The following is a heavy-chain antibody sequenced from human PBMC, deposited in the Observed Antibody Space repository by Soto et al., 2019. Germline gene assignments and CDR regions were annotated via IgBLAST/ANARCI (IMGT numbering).Heavy chain of an antibody. V-gene: IGHV4-61*01. CDR3: ARGKFPFTFDY. D-gene: IGHD3-10*01. CDR1: GGSVSNKTYY. J-gene: IGHJ4*02. Sequence: SETLSLTCSVSGGSVSNKTYYWSWIRQPPGKRLEWIGYIYYSGSTNYNPSLKSRVTISEDASKNQFSLKLSSVTAADTAVYYCARGKFPFTFDYWGQGTLVTVSS. CDR2: IYYSGST.